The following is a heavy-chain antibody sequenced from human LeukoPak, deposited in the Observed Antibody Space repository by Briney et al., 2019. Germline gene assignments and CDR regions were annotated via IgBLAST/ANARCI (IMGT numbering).Heavy chain of an antibody. Sequence: KPSETLSLTCSVSGYSISSGYYWGWIRQPPGKGLEWIGSIYHSGSTYYNPSLKSRVTISVDTSKNQFSLKLSSVTAADTAVYYCGRAPFRATPFDYWGQGTLVTVSS. CDR3: GRAPFRATPFDY. CDR2: IYHSGST. J-gene: IGHJ4*02. CDR1: GYSISSGYY. V-gene: IGHV4-38-2*02. D-gene: IGHD2-15*01.